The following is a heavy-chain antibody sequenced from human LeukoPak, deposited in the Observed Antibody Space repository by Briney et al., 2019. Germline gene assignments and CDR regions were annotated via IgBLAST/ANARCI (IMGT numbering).Heavy chain of an antibody. CDR2: ISSSGSTI. CDR3: ARVDYDILTGYYTSLFRNWFDP. Sequence: GGSLRLSCAASGFTFSDYYMSWIRQAPGKGLEWVSYISSSGSTIYYADSVKGRFTISRDNAKNSLYLQMNSLRAEDTAVYYCARVDYDILTGYYTSLFRNWFDPWGQGTLVTVSS. V-gene: IGHV3-11*01. D-gene: IGHD3-9*01. J-gene: IGHJ5*02. CDR1: GFTFSDYY.